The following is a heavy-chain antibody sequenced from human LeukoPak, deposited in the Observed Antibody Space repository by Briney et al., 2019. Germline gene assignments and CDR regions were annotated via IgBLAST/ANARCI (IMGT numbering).Heavy chain of an antibody. CDR1: GGSISSYY. Sequence: SETLSLTCTVSGGSISSYYWSWIRQPPGKGLEWIGYIYYSGSTNYNPSLKSRVTISVDTSKNQFSLKLSSVTAADTAVYYCARDAYYYDSSGMDVWGQGTTVTVSS. CDR3: ARDAYYYDSSGMDV. D-gene: IGHD3-22*01. V-gene: IGHV4-59*01. CDR2: IYYSGST. J-gene: IGHJ6*02.